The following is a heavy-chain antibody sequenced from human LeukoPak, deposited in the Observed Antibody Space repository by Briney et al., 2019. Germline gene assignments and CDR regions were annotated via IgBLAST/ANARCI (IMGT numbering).Heavy chain of an antibody. CDR3: ARGTAHMVGATGREAFDI. Sequence: PSETLSLTCTVSGGSISSSSYYWGWIRQPPGKGLEWIGSIYYSGSTYYNPSLKSRVTISVDTSKNQFSLKLSSVTAADTAVYYCARGTAHMVGATGREAFDIWGQGTMVTVSS. CDR2: IYYSGST. V-gene: IGHV4-39*07. D-gene: IGHD1-26*01. J-gene: IGHJ3*02. CDR1: GGSISSSSYY.